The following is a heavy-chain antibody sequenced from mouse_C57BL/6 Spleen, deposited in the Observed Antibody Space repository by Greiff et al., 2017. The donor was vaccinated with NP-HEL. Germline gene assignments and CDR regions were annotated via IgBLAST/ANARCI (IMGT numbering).Heavy chain of an antibody. V-gene: IGHV5-4*01. D-gene: IGHD5-2*01. J-gene: IGHJ3*01. CDR3: ARERNKGWVAY. Sequence: EVKLVEPGAGLVKPGGSLKLSCAASGFTFSSYAMPWVRQTPEQRLEWVATISDGGSYTYYPDNVKGRFTISRDNATNNLYLQMSHLKSEDTAMYYCARERNKGWVAYWGQGTLVTVSA. CDR1: GFTFSSYA. CDR2: ISDGGSYT.